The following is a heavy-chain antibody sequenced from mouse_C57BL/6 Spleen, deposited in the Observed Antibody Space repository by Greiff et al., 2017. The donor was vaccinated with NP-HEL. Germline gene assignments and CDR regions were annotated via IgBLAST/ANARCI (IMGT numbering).Heavy chain of an antibody. CDR1: GYTFTDYN. V-gene: IGHV1-18*01. CDR2: INPNNGGT. Sequence: VQLQQSGPELVKPGASVKIPCKASGYTFTDYNMDWVKQSHGKSLEWIGDINPNNGGTIYNQKFKGKATLTVAKSSSTAYMELRSLTSEDTAVYYCARLRGYDGSWFAYWGQGTLVTVSA. D-gene: IGHD2-2*01. J-gene: IGHJ3*01. CDR3: ARLRGYDGSWFAY.